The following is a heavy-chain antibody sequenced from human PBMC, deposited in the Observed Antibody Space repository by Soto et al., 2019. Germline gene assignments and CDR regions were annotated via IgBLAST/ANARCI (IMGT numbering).Heavy chain of an antibody. CDR1: GGTFSSYA. Sequence: QVQLVQSGAEVKKPGSSVKVSCKASGGTFSSYAISWVRQAPGQGLEWMGGIIPIFGTANYAQKFQGRVTITADESTSTAYMELRSLRSEDTAVYYCAGYYYDSSGYWNAFDIWGQGTMVTVSS. CDR2: IIPIFGTA. V-gene: IGHV1-69*01. J-gene: IGHJ3*02. D-gene: IGHD3-22*01. CDR3: AGYYYDSSGYWNAFDI.